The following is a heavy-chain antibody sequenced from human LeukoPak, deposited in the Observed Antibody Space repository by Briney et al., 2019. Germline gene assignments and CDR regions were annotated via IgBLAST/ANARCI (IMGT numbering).Heavy chain of an antibody. CDR2: ISWNSGSI. D-gene: IGHD1-26*01. V-gene: IGHV3-9*01. J-gene: IGHJ4*02. Sequence: SLRLSCAASGFTFDDYAMHWVRQAPGKGLEWVSGISWNSGSIGYADSVKGRFTISRDNAKNSLYLQMNSLRAEGTAVYYCARDLLGVKGATPEIDYWGQGTLVTVSS. CDR3: ARDLLGVKGATPEIDY. CDR1: GFTFDDYA.